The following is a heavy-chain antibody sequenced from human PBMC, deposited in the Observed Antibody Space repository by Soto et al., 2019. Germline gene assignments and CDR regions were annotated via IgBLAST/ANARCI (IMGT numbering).Heavy chain of an antibody. CDR2: INPNGANT. J-gene: IGHJ4*02. V-gene: IGHV1-46*01. Sequence: QVQLVQSGAEVKKPGASVKVSCQASGYTFASHYIHWVRQAPGQGLEWLGVINPNGANTRYAQRFQDRLTLTTDTPTNPVYLDLSSLSSDDTVVYYCGRDTSGLDYWGQGTLVTVSS. CDR3: GRDTSGLDY. CDR1: GYTFASHY.